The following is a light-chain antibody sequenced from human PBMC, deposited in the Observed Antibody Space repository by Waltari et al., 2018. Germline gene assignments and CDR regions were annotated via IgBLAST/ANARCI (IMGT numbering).Light chain of an antibody. CDR3: QQYNSYSRT. V-gene: IGKV1-5*03. J-gene: IGKJ1*01. CDR2: KAS. CDR1: QSISSW. Sequence: DIQMTQSPSTLSASVGDRVTITCRASQSISSWLAWYHQKPGKAPKLLIYKASILESGVPSRFSGSGSGTEFTLTISSLQPDDFATYYCQQYNSYSRTFGQGTKVEIK.